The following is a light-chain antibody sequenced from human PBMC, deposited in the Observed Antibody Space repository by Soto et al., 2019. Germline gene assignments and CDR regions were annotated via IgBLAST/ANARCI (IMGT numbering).Light chain of an antibody. CDR2: DVT. CDR3: CSFAGL. CDR1: SSDVGAYNY. J-gene: IGLJ2*01. V-gene: IGLV2-14*03. Sequence: QSALTQPASVSGSPGQSITISCTGTSSDVGAYNYVSWYQQYPGKAPKLIIYDVTKRPSGVPDRFSGSKSGNTASLTISGLQAEDEADYYCCSFAGLFGGGTQLTVL.